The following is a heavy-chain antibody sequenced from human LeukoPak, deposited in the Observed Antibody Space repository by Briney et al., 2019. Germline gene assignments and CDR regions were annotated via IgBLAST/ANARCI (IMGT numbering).Heavy chain of an antibody. V-gene: IGHV3-30-3*01. J-gene: IGHJ4*02. CDR3: ARDPPFSAVAASYYFDY. CDR1: GFXFSSYA. Sequence: PGGSLRLSCAASGFXFSSYAIHWVRQAPGKGLEWVAVISYDGSNKYYADSVKGRFTISRDNSKNTLYLQMNSLRAEDTAVYYCARDPPFSAVAASYYFDYWGQGSLVTVSS. D-gene: IGHD6-19*01. CDR2: ISYDGSNK.